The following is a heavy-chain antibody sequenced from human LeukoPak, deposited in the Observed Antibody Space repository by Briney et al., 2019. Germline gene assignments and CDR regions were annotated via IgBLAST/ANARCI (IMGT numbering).Heavy chain of an antibody. V-gene: IGHV3-48*01. Sequence: GGSLRLSCAASGFTFSSYSMNWVRQAPGKGLEWVSFTSERSSNIYYADSVKGRFTISRDNPKNSVYLQMNSLRAEDTAVYYCARDVLAATGPFWGQGTLVTVSS. D-gene: IGHD6-13*01. CDR2: TSERSSNI. J-gene: IGHJ4*02. CDR3: ARDVLAATGPF. CDR1: GFTFSSYS.